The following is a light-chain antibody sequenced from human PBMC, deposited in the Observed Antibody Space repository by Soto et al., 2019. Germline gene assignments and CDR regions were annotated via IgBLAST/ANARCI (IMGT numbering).Light chain of an antibody. V-gene: IGKV1-33*01. CDR1: QDISNY. CDR2: DAS. J-gene: IGKJ4*01. Sequence: DIQMTQSPSSLSASVGDRGTITCQASQDISNYLNWYQQKPGKAPKLLIYDASNLETGVPSRFSGSGSGTDFTFTISSLQPEDIATYYCQQYANLPPLTFGGGTKVEIK. CDR3: QQYANLPPLT.